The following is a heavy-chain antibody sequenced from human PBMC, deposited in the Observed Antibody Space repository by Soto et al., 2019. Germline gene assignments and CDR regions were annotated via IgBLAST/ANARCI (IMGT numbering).Heavy chain of an antibody. V-gene: IGHV1-69*02. CDR1: GGTFGTYT. CDR3: AWDTTY. J-gene: IGHJ4*02. D-gene: IGHD5-18*01. CDR2: IIPFLGIT. Sequence: QVQLVQSGAEVKKPGSSVEVSCKASGGTFGTYTISWVRQAPGQGLEWMGRIIPFLGITDYAQKFQGRITSTADKSTTTAYMGLNSLRSEDTPVYFCAWDTTYWGQGTLVTVSS.